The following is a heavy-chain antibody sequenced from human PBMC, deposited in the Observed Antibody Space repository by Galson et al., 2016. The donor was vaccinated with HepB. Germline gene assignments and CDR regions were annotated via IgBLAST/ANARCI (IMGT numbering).Heavy chain of an antibody. D-gene: IGHD1-20*01. J-gene: IGHJ6*02. Sequence: SLRLSCAVSGFTFSDYWMSWVRQAPGKGLEWVANIKHDGSQKTYVDSVKGRFTISRDNAKNSLFLQLNSLRVVDTAVYYCARTITGTPWHHYYYGMDVWGQGTTVTV. V-gene: IGHV3-7*04. CDR1: GFTFSDYW. CDR2: IKHDGSQK. CDR3: ARTITGTPWHHYYYGMDV.